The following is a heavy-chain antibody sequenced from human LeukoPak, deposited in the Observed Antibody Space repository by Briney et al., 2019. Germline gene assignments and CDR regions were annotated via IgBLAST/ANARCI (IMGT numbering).Heavy chain of an antibody. CDR2: MNPNSGDA. CDR1: GYTFTSYD. D-gene: IGHD3-3*01. CDR3: ARVSVTLFGAVIILNAFDV. V-gene: IGHV1-8*01. Sequence: GASVKVSCKASGYTFTSYDINWVRQATGQGLEWMGWMNPNSGDAGYAQKFQGRVTMTRSTSISTAYMELSSLRSEDTAVYYCARVSVTLFGAVIILNAFDVWGQGTMVTVSS. J-gene: IGHJ3*01.